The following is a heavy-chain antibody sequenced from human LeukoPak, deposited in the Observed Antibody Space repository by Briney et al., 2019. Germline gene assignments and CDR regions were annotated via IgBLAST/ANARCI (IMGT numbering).Heavy chain of an antibody. CDR2: IYHSGST. V-gene: IGHV4-38-2*02. Sequence: PSETLSLTCTVSGYSISSGYYWGWIRQPPGKGLEWIGSIYHSGSTYYNPSLKSRVTISVDTSKNQFSLKLSSVTAADTAVYYCARAPIPATFDYWGQGTLVTVSS. J-gene: IGHJ4*02. D-gene: IGHD2-2*01. CDR3: ARAPIPATFDY. CDR1: GYSISSGYY.